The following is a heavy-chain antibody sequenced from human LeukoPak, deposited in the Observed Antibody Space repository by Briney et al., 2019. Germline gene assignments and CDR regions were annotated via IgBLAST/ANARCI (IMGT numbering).Heavy chain of an antibody. J-gene: IGHJ4*02. V-gene: IGHV3-30*03. CDR2: ISYDGSNK. CDR1: GFTFSSYG. CDR3: ARASRY. Sequence: GGSLRLSCAASGFTFSSYGMHWVRQTPGKGLEWVAVISYDGSNKDYADSVKGRFTISRDNAKNSLYLQMNSLRAEDTAVYYCARASRYWGQGTLVTVSS.